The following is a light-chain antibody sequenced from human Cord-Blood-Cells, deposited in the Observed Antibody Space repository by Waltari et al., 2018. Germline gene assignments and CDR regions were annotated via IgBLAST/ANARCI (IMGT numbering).Light chain of an antibody. CDR2: AAS. CDR1: QSISSY. CDR3: QQSYSTPWT. Sequence: DIQMTQSPSSLSASVGDRVTITRRASQSISSYLNWYQQKPGKAPKLLIYAASSLQSGVPSRFSGSGSGTEFTLTISSLQPEDFATYYCQQSYSTPWTFGQGTKVEIK. J-gene: IGKJ1*01. V-gene: IGKV1-39*01.